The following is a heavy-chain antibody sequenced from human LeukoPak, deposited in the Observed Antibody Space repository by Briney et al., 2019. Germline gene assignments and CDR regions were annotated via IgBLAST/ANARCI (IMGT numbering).Heavy chain of an antibody. V-gene: IGHV4-39*01. D-gene: IGHD3-9*01. J-gene: IGHJ4*02. CDR3: ASELSYYDILTGYDY. Sequence: PSETLSLTCTVSGGSISSSSYYWGWIRQPPGKGLEWIGSIYCSGSTYYNPSLKSRVTISVDTSKNQFSLKLSSVTAADTAVYYCASELSYYDILTGYDYWGQGTLVTVSS. CDR2: IYCSGST. CDR1: GGSISSSSYY.